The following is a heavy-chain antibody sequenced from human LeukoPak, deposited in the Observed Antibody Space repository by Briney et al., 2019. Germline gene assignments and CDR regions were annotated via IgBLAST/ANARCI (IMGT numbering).Heavy chain of an antibody. CDR2: IYYSGST. Sequence: SETLSLTCTVSGGSISTSNYYWAWIRQPPGKGLEWIGSIYYSGSTYYSPSLKSRVTMSVDTSKNQFSLKLSSVTAADMALYYCATLLLWVVAGDFHYWGQGTLVTVSS. D-gene: IGHD6-19*01. CDR1: GGSISTSNYY. J-gene: IGHJ4*02. CDR3: ATLLLWVVAGDFHY. V-gene: IGHV4-39*01.